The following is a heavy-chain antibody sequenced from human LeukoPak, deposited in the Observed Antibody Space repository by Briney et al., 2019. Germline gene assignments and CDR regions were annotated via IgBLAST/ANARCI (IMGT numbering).Heavy chain of an antibody. V-gene: IGHV3-64*01. CDR2: INNNGGST. J-gene: IGHJ5*02. Sequence: GGSLRLSCAASGFTFSSYAMHWVRQAPGKGLEAVSGINNNGGSTDYANSVKGRFTISRDNSKNTLYLQMGSLRPEDMAVYYCAKDPPPLLWFGELSLNWFDPWGQGTLVTVSS. D-gene: IGHD3-10*01. CDR1: GFTFSSYA. CDR3: AKDPPPLLWFGELSLNWFDP.